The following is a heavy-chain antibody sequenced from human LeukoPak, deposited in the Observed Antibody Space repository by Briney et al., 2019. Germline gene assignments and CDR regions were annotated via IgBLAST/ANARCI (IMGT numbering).Heavy chain of an antibody. CDR1: GFTFSSYW. J-gene: IGHJ4*02. CDR3: ARDGYYIVDY. D-gene: IGHD1-26*01. CDR2: TKRDGSDK. Sequence: GGSLRLSCAASGFTFSSYWMSWVRQAPGKGLEWVANTKRDGSDKYYVDSVRGRFTISRDNAKNSLYLQMNSLSAEDTAVYYCARDGYYIVDYWGQGTLVTVSS. V-gene: IGHV3-7*01.